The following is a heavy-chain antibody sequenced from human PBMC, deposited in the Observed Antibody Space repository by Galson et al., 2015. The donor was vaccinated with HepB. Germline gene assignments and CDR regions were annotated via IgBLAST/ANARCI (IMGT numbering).Heavy chain of an antibody. D-gene: IGHD3-9*01. J-gene: IGHJ4*02. CDR3: AKGDERYVLRYFDWLQEAIDY. CDR2: ISYDGSNK. Sequence: LRLSCAASGFTFSSYGMHWVRQAPGKGLEWVAVISYDGSNKYYADSVKGRFTISRDNSKNTLYLQMNSLRAEDTAVYYCAKGDERYVLRYFDWLQEAIDYWGQGTLVTVSS. V-gene: IGHV3-30*18. CDR1: GFTFSSYG.